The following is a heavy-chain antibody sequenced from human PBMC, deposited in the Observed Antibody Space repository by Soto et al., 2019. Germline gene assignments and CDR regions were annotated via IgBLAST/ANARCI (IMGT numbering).Heavy chain of an antibody. CDR1: GGSMSSYY. CDR2: IYYSGST. Sequence: QVQLQESGPGLVKPSVTLSLTCTVSGGSMSSYYWSWIRQPPGKGLEWIGYIYYSGSTIYNPSLKSRVTISVDTSKNQFSLKLSSVTAADTAVYYCARYGSGSSVWFDPWGQGTLVTVSS. V-gene: IGHV4-59*01. CDR3: ARYGSGSSVWFDP. J-gene: IGHJ5*02. D-gene: IGHD3-10*01.